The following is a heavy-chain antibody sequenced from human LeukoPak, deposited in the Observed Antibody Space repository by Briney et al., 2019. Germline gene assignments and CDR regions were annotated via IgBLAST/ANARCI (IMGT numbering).Heavy chain of an antibody. J-gene: IGHJ5*02. CDR1: GGSISSGGYY. CDR3: ATTTTIASWFDP. V-gene: IGHV4-61*08. Sequence: KASETLSLTCTVSGGSISSGGYYWSWIRQHPGKGLEWIGYIYTSGSTNYNPSLKSRVTISVDTSKNQFSLKLSSVTAADTAVYYCATTTTIASWFDPWGQGTLVTVSS. CDR2: IYTSGST. D-gene: IGHD2-21*01.